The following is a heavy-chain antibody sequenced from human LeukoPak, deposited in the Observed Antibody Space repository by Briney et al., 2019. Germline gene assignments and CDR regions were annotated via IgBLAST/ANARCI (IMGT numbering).Heavy chain of an antibody. CDR3: ARSTRRSSVTLGINAFDI. D-gene: IGHD4-17*01. V-gene: IGHV5-51*01. CDR2: VHPGDSET. J-gene: IGHJ3*02. Sequence: GESLKISCKASGFSFTNYWIGWVRQMPGKGLQWMGFVHPGDSETTYSPSLQGQVTISADKSISTAYLQWSSLKASDTAMYYCARSTRRSSVTLGINAFDIWGQGTMVSVSS. CDR1: GFSFTNYW.